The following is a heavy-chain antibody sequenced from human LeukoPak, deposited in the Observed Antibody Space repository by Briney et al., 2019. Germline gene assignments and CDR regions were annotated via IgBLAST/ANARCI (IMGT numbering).Heavy chain of an antibody. J-gene: IGHJ3*02. D-gene: IGHD3-22*01. CDR3: AREGAPYYYDSSGYYEDAFDI. CDR1: GYTFTSYA. CDR2: INAGNGNT. Sequence: ASVKVSCKASGYTFTSYATHWVRQAPGQRLEWMGWINAGNGNTKYSQKFQGRVTITRDTSASTAYMELSSLRSEDTAVYYCAREGAPYYYDSSGYYEDAFDIWGQGTMVTVSS. V-gene: IGHV1-3*01.